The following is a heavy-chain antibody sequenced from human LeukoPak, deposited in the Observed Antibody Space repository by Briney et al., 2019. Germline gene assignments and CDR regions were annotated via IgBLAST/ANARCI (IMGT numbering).Heavy chain of an antibody. J-gene: IGHJ3*02. CDR1: GGSISSSSYY. CDR2: INHSGST. D-gene: IGHD4-17*01. V-gene: IGHV4-39*07. CDR3: ATAPTTADAFDI. Sequence: SETLSLTCTVSGGSISSSSYYWGWIRQPPGKGLEWIGEINHSGSTNYNPSLKSRVTISVDTSKNQFSLKLSSVTAADTAVYYCATAPTTADAFDIWGQGTMVTVSS.